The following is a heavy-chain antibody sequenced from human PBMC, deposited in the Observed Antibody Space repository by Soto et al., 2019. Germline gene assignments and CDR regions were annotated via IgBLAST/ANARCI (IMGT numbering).Heavy chain of an antibody. D-gene: IGHD1-20*01. CDR2: MNPNSGNT. CDR3: ARELTGRGAFDI. J-gene: IGHJ3*02. Sequence: SGAEVKKPGASVKVSCKSSGYTFTSYDINWVRQATGQGLEWMGWMNPNSGNTGYAQKLQGRVTMTRNTSISTAYMELSSLRSEDTAVYYCARELTGRGAFDIWGQGTMVTVSS. V-gene: IGHV1-8*01. CDR1: GYTFTSYD.